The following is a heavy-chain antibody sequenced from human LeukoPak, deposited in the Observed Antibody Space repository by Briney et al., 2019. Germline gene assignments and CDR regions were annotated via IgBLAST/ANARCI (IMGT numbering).Heavy chain of an antibody. CDR1: HYSISSNYY. J-gene: IGHJ4*02. V-gene: IGHV4-38-2*02. D-gene: IGHD3-22*01. CDR3: ARSSGYMSY. CDR2: IYHSGST. Sequence: LETLSLTCTVSHYSISSNYYWGWIRQPPGKGLEWIGSIYHSGSTYYNPSLKSRVTISVDTSKNQFSLKLTSVTAADTAVYYCARSSGYMSYWGQGTLVTVSP.